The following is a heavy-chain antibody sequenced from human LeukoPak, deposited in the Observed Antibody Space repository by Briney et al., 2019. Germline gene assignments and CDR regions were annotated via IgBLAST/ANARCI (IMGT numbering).Heavy chain of an antibody. D-gene: IGHD3-22*01. Sequence: TSVKVSCKASGFTFTSSAMQWVRQAHGQRLEWIGWIVVGSGNTNYAQKFQERVTITRDMSTSTAYMELSSLRSEDTAVYYCARDLSYDSSPFGGYYFDYWGQGTLVTVSS. CDR3: ARDLSYDSSPFGGYYFDY. CDR1: GFTFTSSA. CDR2: IVVGSGNT. V-gene: IGHV1-58*02. J-gene: IGHJ4*02.